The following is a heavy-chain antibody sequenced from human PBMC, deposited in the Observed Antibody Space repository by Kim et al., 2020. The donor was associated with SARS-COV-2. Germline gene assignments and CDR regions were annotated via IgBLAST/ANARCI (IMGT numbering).Heavy chain of an antibody. D-gene: IGHD4-17*01. Sequence: GGSLRLSCAASGFTVSSNYMSWVRQAPGKGLEWVSVIYSGGSTYYADSVKGRFTISRDNSKNALYLKMKSLRAEDTAAYYGAGEDVDDYGDDCWFDPWGQGTLVTVSS. CDR1: GFTVSSNY. V-gene: IGHV3-53*01. J-gene: IGHJ5*01. CDR3: AGEDVDDYGDDCWFDP. CDR2: IYSGGST.